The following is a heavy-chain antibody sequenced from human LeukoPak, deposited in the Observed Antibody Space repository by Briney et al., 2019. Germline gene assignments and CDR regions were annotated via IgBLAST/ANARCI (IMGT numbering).Heavy chain of an antibody. CDR1: GFTFSSYG. CDR3: AKENPRRVGGALYVFDY. V-gene: IGHV3-30*18. D-gene: IGHD3-16*01. J-gene: IGHJ4*02. Sequence: GRSLRLSCAASGFTFSSYGMHWVRQAPGKGLEWVAVISYDGSNKYYADSVKGRFTISRDNSKNTLYLQMNSLRAEDTAVYYWAKENPRRVGGALYVFDYWGQGTLVTVSS. CDR2: ISYDGSNK.